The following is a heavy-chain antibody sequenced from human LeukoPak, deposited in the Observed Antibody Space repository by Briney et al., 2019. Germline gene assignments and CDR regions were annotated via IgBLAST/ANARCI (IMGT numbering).Heavy chain of an antibody. J-gene: IGHJ4*02. V-gene: IGHV3-23*01. CDR1: GLIFSNYA. CDR2: IRGSGDGI. D-gene: IGHD6-19*01. CDR3: ARDGEYSSGWPIGDY. Sequence: GGSLRLSCAASGLIFSNYALSWVRQAPGKGLEWVSSIRGSGDGIYYADSVKGRFTISRDNSRNTLYLQMNSLRAEDTAVYYCARDGEYSSGWPIGDYWGQGTLVTVSS.